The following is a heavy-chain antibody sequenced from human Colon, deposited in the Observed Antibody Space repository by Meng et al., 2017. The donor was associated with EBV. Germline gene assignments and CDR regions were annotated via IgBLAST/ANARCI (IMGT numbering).Heavy chain of an antibody. CDR2: IYHSGST. CDR3: ARRRGGSGRDC. CDR1: GGSISSNGYY. Sequence: QLQLQESGPGLVKPSETLLLTCTVSGGSISSNGYYWDWVRQPPGKGLEWIGAIYHSGSTSYNPSLQSRVTMFVDTSKNQFSLMLTSVTATDTAVYYCARRRGGSGRDCWGQGTLVTVSS. J-gene: IGHJ4*01. D-gene: IGHD3-10*01. V-gene: IGHV4-39*01.